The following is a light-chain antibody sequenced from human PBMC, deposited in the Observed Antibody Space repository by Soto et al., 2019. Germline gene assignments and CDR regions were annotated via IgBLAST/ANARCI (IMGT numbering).Light chain of an antibody. CDR1: QSVRTTY. V-gene: IGKV3-20*01. CDR3: QQYGSSPDLIT. Sequence: DIVLTQSPGTLSLSPGEMATLSCRASQSVRTTYLAWYQQKADQAPRLLIYAASSRATGIPDRFSGSGSGTDFTLTITGLEPEDFAVYYCQQYGSSPDLITFGPGTKVDIK. J-gene: IGKJ3*01. CDR2: AAS.